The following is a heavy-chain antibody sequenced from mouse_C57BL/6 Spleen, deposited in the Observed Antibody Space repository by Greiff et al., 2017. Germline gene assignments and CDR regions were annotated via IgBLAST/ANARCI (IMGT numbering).Heavy chain of an antibody. Sequence: QVQLQQPGAELVKPGASVKLSCKASGYTFTSYWMQWVKQRPGQGLEWIGEIDPSDSNTNYNQKFKGKATLTVDTSSSTAYMQLSSLTSEDSAVYYCARRGQLRLRYVDDWGQGTTLTVSS. J-gene: IGHJ2*01. D-gene: IGHD3-2*02. CDR2: IDPSDSNT. V-gene: IGHV1-50*01. CDR3: ARRGQLRLRYVDD. CDR1: GYTFTSYW.